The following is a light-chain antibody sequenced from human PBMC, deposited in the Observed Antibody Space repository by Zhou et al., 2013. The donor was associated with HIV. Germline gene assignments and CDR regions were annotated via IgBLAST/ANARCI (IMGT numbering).Light chain of an antibody. CDR2: GAS. V-gene: IGKV3-20*01. Sequence: EIVLTQSPGTLSLSPGERATLSCRASQSVDNSYLAWYQQKPGQAPRLLIYGASTRATGIPARFSGSGSGTDFTLTITSLEPEDFAVYYCQHYGVSPYTFGPGTKLEI. CDR3: QHYGVSPYT. CDR1: QSVDNSY. J-gene: IGKJ2*01.